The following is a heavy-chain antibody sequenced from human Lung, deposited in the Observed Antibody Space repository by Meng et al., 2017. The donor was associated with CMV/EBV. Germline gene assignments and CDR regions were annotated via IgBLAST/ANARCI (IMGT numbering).Heavy chain of an antibody. D-gene: IGHD5-18*01. CDR3: ARARGYGPRYYGMDV. V-gene: IGHV3-7*01. Sequence: GGSXRLXCAASTFTFNDYWMSWVRQAPGKGLEWVANIKEDGSEKYYVDSVKGRFTISRDNAKNSLYLQMYSLRAEDTAVYYCARARGYGPRYYGMDVWGQGTMVTVSS. CDR2: IKEDGSEK. J-gene: IGHJ6*01. CDR1: TFTFNDYW.